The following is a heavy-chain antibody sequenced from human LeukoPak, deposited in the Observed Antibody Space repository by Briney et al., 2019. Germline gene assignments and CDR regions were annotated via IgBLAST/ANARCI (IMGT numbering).Heavy chain of an antibody. D-gene: IGHD3-10*01. Sequence: GGSLRLSCAASGFTVSSNYMSWVRQAPGKGLEWVSVIYSGGSTYYADSVKGRFTISRHNSKNTLYLQMNSLRAEDTAVYYCARSYSFYGSGSYHAFDIWGQGTMVTVSS. CDR3: ARSYSFYGSGSYHAFDI. V-gene: IGHV3-53*04. CDR1: GFTVSSNY. CDR2: IYSGGST. J-gene: IGHJ3*02.